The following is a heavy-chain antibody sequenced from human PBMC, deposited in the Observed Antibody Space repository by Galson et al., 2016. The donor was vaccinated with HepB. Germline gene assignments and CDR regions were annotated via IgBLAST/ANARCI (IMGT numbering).Heavy chain of an antibody. CDR2: IYYTGST. D-gene: IGHD3-22*01. CDR1: GGYISTYY. V-gene: IGHV4-59*01. J-gene: IGHJ5*02. Sequence: SETLSLTCTVSGGYISTYYWTWIRQPPGKGLEWIGYIYYTGSTNYNPSLKSRVAMSVDTSNNQFSLKLSSLTAADTAVYYCARADYDSAITWGQGTLVTVSS. CDR3: ARADYDSAIT.